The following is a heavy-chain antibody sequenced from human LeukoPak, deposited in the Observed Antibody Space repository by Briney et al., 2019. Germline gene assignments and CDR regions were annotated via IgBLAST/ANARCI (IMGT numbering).Heavy chain of an antibody. D-gene: IGHD6-13*01. V-gene: IGHV3-49*04. J-gene: IGHJ4*02. CDR3: TGNLSSSWYYFDY. CDR1: GFTFGDYA. Sequence: GGSLRLSCTASGFTFGDYAMSWVHQAPGKGLEWVAFIGSKAYGGTTEYAASVKGRFTISRDDSKSIAYLQMNSLKTEDTAVYYCTGNLSSSWYYFDYWGQGTLVTVSS. CDR2: IGSKAYGGTT.